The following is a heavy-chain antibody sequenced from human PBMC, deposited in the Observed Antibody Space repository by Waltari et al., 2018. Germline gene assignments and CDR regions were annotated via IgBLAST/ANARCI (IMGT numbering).Heavy chain of an antibody. Sequence: EVQLLESGGGLVQPGGSLRLSCAASGFTFSIYVMTWVRQAPGKGVEGVSTIRCSGGRTYYADSVKGRLTIPRDNGKNMLHLQMKSRRAEDTAVDYCAKKRHYDYTNDALDLWGQGTMVTVSS. CDR2: IRCSGGRT. V-gene: IGHV3-23*01. J-gene: IGHJ3*01. CDR1: GFTFSIYV. D-gene: IGHD3-16*01. CDR3: AKKRHYDYTNDALDL.